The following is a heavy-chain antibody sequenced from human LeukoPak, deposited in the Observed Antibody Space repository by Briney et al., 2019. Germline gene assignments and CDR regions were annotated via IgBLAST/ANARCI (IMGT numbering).Heavy chain of an antibody. CDR3: ARDMYSCGGDCYSNWFDP. CDR2: IYYSGST. CDR1: GGFISSYY. V-gene: IGHV4-59*01. J-gene: IGHJ5*02. D-gene: IGHD2-21*01. Sequence: PSETLSLTCTVSGGFISSYYWSWIRQPPGKGLEWIGYIYYSGSTNYNPSLKSRVTISVDTSKNQFSLKLSSVTAADTAVYYCARDMYSCGGDCYSNWFDPWGQGTLVTVSS.